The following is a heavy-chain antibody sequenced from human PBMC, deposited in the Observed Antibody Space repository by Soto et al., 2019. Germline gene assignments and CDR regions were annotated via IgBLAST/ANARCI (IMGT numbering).Heavy chain of an antibody. D-gene: IGHD2-2*01. CDR2: IIPVFGIA. V-gene: IGHV1-69*02. J-gene: IGHJ6*02. CDR1: GGTFSRYS. CDR3: ARGDRDRETGLVPAAIAGMHV. Sequence: QVQLVQSGAEVKKPGSSVKVSCKASGGTFSRYSFTWVRQAPGHGLEWMGRIIPVFGIASYAQKFQGRVTLTAAKSTTTAYLELSRLRSEDTGVYYCARGDRDRETGLVPAAIAGMHVWAPGTTVTASS.